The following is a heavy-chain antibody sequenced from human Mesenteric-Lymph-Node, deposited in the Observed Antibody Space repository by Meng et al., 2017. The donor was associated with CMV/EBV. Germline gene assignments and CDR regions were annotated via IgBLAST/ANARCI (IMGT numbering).Heavy chain of an antibody. CDR2: TAVGGTT. D-gene: IGHD5-24*01. V-gene: IGHV3-23*01. J-gene: IGHJ3*01. CDR3: AKDEGWLLDYAFHV. Sequence: GESLKISCAASGFTFNNYAMTWVRQAPGKGLEWVSTTAVGGTTYYADSVKGRFTIPGDKPTNILYLQMHSLRADDTAIYYCAKDEGWLLDYAFHVWGQGTMVTVSS. CDR1: GFTFNNYA.